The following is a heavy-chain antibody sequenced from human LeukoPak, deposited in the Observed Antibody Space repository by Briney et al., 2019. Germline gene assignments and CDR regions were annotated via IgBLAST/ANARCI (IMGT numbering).Heavy chain of an antibody. Sequence: GGSLRLSCAATGFTFDDYAMHWVRQAPGKGLEWVSGISRNSGSIGYADSVKGRFTISRDNAKNSLYLQMNSLRAEDTALYYCAKDSSGYYVNWFDPWGQGTLVTVSS. J-gene: IGHJ5*02. CDR3: AKDSSGYYVNWFDP. CDR2: ISRNSGSI. V-gene: IGHV3-9*01. CDR1: GFTFDDYA. D-gene: IGHD3-22*01.